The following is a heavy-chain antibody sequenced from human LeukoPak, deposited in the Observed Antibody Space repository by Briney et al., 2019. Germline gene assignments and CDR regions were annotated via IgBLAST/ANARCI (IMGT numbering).Heavy chain of an antibody. D-gene: IGHD1-26*01. V-gene: IGHV4-59*01. CDR1: GGSISSYY. Sequence: SETLSLTCTVSGGSISSYYWSWIRQPPGKGLEWIGYIYYSGSTNYNPSLKSRVTISVDTSKNQFSLKLSSVTAADTALYYCAKEETRHSGSYFYAFDIWGQGTMVTVSS. J-gene: IGHJ3*02. CDR3: AKEETRHSGSYFYAFDI. CDR2: IYYSGST.